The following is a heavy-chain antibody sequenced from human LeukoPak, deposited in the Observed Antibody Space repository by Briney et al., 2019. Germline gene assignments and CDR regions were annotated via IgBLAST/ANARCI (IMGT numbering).Heavy chain of an antibody. J-gene: IGHJ4*02. Sequence: GGSLRLSCAASRFTFSNYGMHWVRQAPGKGLEWVAVVSFDGDNKYYADSVKDRFTISRDNSQNTLYLQLNSLRAEDTAVYYCARDWTLNYWGQGTLVTVSS. D-gene: IGHD3/OR15-3a*01. CDR2: VSFDGDNK. V-gene: IGHV3-30*03. CDR1: RFTFSNYG. CDR3: ARDWTLNY.